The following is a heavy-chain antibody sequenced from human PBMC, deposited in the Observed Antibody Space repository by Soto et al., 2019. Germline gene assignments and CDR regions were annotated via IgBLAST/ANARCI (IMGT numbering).Heavy chain of an antibody. Sequence: SVKVSCKASGGTFSSYAISWVRQAPGQGLEWMGGIIPIFGTANYAQKFQVRVTITADESTSTAYMELSSLRSEDTAVYYCSGHFGVVIIENYWGKRHLITVSS. CDR3: SGHFGVVIIENY. D-gene: IGHD3-3*01. V-gene: IGHV1-69*13. CDR1: GGTFSSYA. J-gene: IGHJ4*02. CDR2: IIPIFGTA.